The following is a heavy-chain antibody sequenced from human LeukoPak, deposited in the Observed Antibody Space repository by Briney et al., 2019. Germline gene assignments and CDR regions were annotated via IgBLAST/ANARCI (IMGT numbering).Heavy chain of an antibody. CDR3: ARFAGYSRLFDY. V-gene: IGHV1-2*02. CDR2: INPNSGGT. J-gene: IGHJ4*02. D-gene: IGHD4-11*01. Sequence: GASVKVSCKASGYTFTGYYMHWVRQAPGQGLEWMGWINPNSGGTNYAQKFQGRVTMTRDTSISTAHMELSRLRSDDTAVYYCARFAGYSRLFDYWGQGTLVTVSS. CDR1: GYTFTGYY.